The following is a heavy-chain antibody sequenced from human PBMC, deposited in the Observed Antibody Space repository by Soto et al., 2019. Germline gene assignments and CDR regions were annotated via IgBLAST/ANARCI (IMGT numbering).Heavy chain of an antibody. CDR3: VRAGLAAASDY. CDR2: INHSGST. D-gene: IGHD6-13*01. CDR1: GGSFSGYY. Sequence: SETVSLTCAVYGGSFSGYYWSWIRQPPGKGLEWIGEINHSGSTNYNPSLKSRVTISVDTSKNQFSLKLSSVTAADTAVYYCVRAGLAAASDYWGQGTLVTVSS. V-gene: IGHV4-34*01. J-gene: IGHJ4*02.